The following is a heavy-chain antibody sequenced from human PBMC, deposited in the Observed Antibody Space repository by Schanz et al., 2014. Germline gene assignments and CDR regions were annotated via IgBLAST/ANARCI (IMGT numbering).Heavy chain of an antibody. V-gene: IGHV1-46*01. J-gene: IGHJ6*02. CDR2: INPSGGST. D-gene: IGHD1-26*01. CDR3: ARDPYSASYFPSPPLYGLDV. Sequence: QVQLVQSGAEVKKPGASVKVSCKAFGYSFTSYYIHWVRQAPGQGLEWMATINPSGGSTSFAQKFQGRVTMNRATSTSTVNMELTSLRSEDTAVYYCARDPYSASYFPSPPLYGLDVWGQGTTVTVSS. CDR1: GYSFTSYY.